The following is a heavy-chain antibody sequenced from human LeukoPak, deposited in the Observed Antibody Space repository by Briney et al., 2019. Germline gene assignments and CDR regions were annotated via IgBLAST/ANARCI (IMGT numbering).Heavy chain of an antibody. V-gene: IGHV4-59*08. J-gene: IGHJ4*02. D-gene: IGHD6-13*01. CDR3: ARHVVGIAASHFDY. CDR2: IYYSGST. CDR1: SGSISSYY. Sequence: SETLSLTCTVSSGSISSYYWSWIRQPPGKGLEWIGYIYYSGSTNYNPSLKSRVTISLDTSKSQFSLELSSVTAADTAVYYCARHVVGIAASHFDYWGQGTLVTVSS.